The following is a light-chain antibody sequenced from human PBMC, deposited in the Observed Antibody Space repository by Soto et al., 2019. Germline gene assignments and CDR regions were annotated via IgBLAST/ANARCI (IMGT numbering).Light chain of an antibody. CDR3: AAWDDSLNGVV. CDR2: SNN. CDR1: SSNIGSKT. Sequence: QSVLTQPPSASGTPGQRVTISCSGSSSNIGSKTVSWYQQLPGTAPKLLIFSNNQRPSGVPDRFSGSKSGTSASLAISGLQSEHEADYYCAAWDDSLNGVVFGGGTKLTVL. J-gene: IGLJ2*01. V-gene: IGLV1-44*01.